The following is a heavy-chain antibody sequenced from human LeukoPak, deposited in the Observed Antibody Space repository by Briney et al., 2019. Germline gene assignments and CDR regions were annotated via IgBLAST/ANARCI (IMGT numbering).Heavy chain of an antibody. V-gene: IGHV4-34*01. D-gene: IGHD3-3*01. CDR3: ARRVGYYDFWSGYYTGHFDC. Sequence: PSETLSLTCAVYGGSFSGYYWSWIRQPPGKGLEWIGEINHSGSTNYNPSLKSRVTISVDTSKNQFSLKLSSATAADTAVYYCARRVGYYDFWSGYYTGHFDCWGQGTLVTVSS. J-gene: IGHJ4*02. CDR1: GGSFSGYY. CDR2: INHSGST.